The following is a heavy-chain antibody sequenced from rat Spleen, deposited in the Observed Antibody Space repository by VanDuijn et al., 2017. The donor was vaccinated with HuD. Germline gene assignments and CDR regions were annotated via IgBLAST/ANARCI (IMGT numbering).Heavy chain of an antibody. CDR2: ISTGGGST. Sequence: EVQLVESDGGLVQPGRSLKLSCATSGFTFSDYYMAWVRQAPTKGLDWVAYISTGGGSTYYRDSVKGRFTISRDNAKSTLYLQMNSLRSEDTATYYCTSEITTVVDYWGQGVMVTVSS. D-gene: IGHD1-1*01. J-gene: IGHJ2*01. CDR3: TSEITTVVDY. CDR1: GFTFSDYY. V-gene: IGHV5-27*01.